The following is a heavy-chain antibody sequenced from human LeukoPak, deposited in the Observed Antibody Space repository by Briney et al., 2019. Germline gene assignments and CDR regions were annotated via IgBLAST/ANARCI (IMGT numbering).Heavy chain of an antibody. D-gene: IGHD3-10*01. CDR3: ARSSQYGSGSYSSSSVNYYYYYMDV. CDR2: INHSGST. V-gene: IGHV4-34*01. Sequence: SETLSLTCAVYGGSFSGCYWSWIRQPPGKGLEWIGEINHSGSTNYNPSLKSRVTISVDTSKNQFSLKLSSVTAADTAVYYCARSSQYGSGSYSSSSVNYYYYYMDVWGKGTTVTISS. J-gene: IGHJ6*03. CDR1: GGSFSGCY.